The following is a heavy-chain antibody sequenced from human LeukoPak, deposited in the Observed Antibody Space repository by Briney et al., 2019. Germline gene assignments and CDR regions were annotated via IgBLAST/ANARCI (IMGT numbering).Heavy chain of an antibody. J-gene: IGHJ5*02. D-gene: IGHD2-15*01. V-gene: IGHV4-34*01. CDR2: INHSGST. CDR1: GGSFSGYY. CDR3: ARTLAFCSGGSCYSGVIVGWFDP. Sequence: PSETLSPTCAVYGGSFSGYYWSWIRQPPGKGLEWIGEINHSGSTNYNPSLKSRVTISVDTSKNQFSLKLSSVTAADTAVYYCARTLAFCSGGSCYSGVIVGWFDPWGQGTLVTVSS.